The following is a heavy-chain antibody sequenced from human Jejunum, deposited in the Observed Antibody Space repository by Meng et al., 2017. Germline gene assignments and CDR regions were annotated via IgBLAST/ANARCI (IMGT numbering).Heavy chain of an antibody. D-gene: IGHD3-22*01. Sequence: SETLSLTCTVSGYSFSSGYYWGWIRPPPGKGLEWIGSIYHSGNTQYNPYLKSRATILADTPKNRFSQRLTSVTAADTAVYICAKGSRDDGSGSGYYKTWFDPWGQGTLVTVSS. CDR2: IYHSGNT. V-gene: IGHV4-38-2*02. CDR1: GYSFSSGYY. CDR3: AKGSRDDGSGSGYYKTWFDP. J-gene: IGHJ5*02.